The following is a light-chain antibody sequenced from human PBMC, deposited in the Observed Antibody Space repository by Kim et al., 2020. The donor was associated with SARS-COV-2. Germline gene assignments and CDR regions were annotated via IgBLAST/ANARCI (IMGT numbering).Light chain of an antibody. Sequence: IVMTQSPATLSVSPGERVTLSCRASQSVRSKLAWYQQKPGQAPRLLIYGAFSRATGIPARFSGSGSGTEFTLTISSLQSEDFAVYYCQQYNNWPLTFGGGTKVDIK. J-gene: IGKJ4*01. CDR2: GAF. CDR3: QQYNNWPLT. V-gene: IGKV3-15*01. CDR1: QSVRSK.